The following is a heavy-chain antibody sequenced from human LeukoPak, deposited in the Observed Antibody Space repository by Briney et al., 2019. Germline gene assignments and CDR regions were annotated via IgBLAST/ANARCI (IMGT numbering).Heavy chain of an antibody. CDR3: ARLGSSGSAQYFQD. Sequence: NTSETLSLTCTVSGDPISSYYWSWIRQPAGKGLEWIGRIYTSGTTNYNSSLKSRLTMSVDTSKNRFSLKLSSVTAADTAVYYCARLGSSGSAQYFQDWGQGTLVTVSS. CDR1: GDPISSYY. V-gene: IGHV4-4*07. D-gene: IGHD6-19*01. J-gene: IGHJ1*01. CDR2: IYTSGTT.